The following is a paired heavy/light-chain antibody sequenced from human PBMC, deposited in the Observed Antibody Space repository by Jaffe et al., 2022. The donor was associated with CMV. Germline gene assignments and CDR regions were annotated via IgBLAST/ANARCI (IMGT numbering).Heavy chain of an antibody. CDR2: ISGSGGST. D-gene: IGHD3-3*01. CDR3: AKDSSITIFGVEYYYYYMDV. V-gene: IGHV3-23*04. CDR1: GFTFSSYA. J-gene: IGHJ6*03. Sequence: EVQLVESGGGLVQPGGSLRLSCAASGFTFSSYAMSWVRQAPGKGLEWVSAISGSGGSTYYADSVKGRFTISRDNSKNTLYLQMNSLRAEDTAVYYCAKDSSITIFGVEYYYYYMDVWGKGTTVTVSS.
Light chain of an antibody. V-gene: IGKV3-15*01. Sequence: EIVMTQSPATLSVSPGERATLSCRASQSVSSNLAWYQQKPGQAPRLLIYGASTRATGIPARFSGSGSGTEFTLTISSLQSEDFAVYYCQQYNNWSRLYTFGQGTKLEIK. J-gene: IGKJ2*01. CDR1: QSVSSN. CDR3: QQYNNWSRLYT. CDR2: GAS.